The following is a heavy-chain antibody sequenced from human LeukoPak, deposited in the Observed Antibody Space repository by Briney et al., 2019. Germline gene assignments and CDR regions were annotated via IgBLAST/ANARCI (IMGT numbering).Heavy chain of an antibody. V-gene: IGHV4-39*01. CDR2: IYHSGST. Sequence: SETLSLTCTVSGGSISNSDYYWGWIRQPPGKGLEWIGSIYHSGSTYYNPSLKSRVTISVDTSKKQSSLKLSSVTAADTAMYYCARASRYYHMLTGYYLSAFDYWGQGTLVTVSS. CDR1: GGSISNSDYY. J-gene: IGHJ4*02. D-gene: IGHD3-9*01. CDR3: ARASRYYHMLTGYYLSAFDY.